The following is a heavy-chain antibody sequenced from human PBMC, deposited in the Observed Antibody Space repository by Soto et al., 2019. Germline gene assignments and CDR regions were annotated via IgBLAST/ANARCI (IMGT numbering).Heavy chain of an antibody. V-gene: IGHV1-24*01. J-gene: IGHJ5*02. Sequence: ASVKASCKVSGYTLTELSMHWVRQAPGKGLEWMGGFDPEDGETIYAQKFQGRVTMTEDTSTDTAYMELSSLRSEDTAVYYCATIAVPAARYNWFDPWGQGTLVTVSS. CDR3: ATIAVPAARYNWFDP. CDR2: FDPEDGET. CDR1: GYTLTELS. D-gene: IGHD2-2*01.